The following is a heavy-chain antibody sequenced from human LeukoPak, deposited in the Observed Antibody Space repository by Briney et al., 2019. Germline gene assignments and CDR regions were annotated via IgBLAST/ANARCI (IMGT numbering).Heavy chain of an antibody. J-gene: IGHJ4*02. Sequence: QPGRSLRLSCAASGFTFSSYAKHWVRQAPGKGLEWVAVISYDGSNKYCADSVKGRFTISRDNSKSTLYLQMNSLRAEDTAVYYCVKVSDNFQFDYWGQGTLVTVSS. CDR2: ISYDGSNK. D-gene: IGHD1-1*01. V-gene: IGHV3-30*18. CDR1: GFTFSSYA. CDR3: VKVSDNFQFDY.